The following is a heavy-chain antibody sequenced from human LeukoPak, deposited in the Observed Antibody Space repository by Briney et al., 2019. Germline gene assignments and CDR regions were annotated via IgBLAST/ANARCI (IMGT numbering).Heavy chain of an antibody. CDR3: AREEYYYDSSGYLFDY. D-gene: IGHD3-22*01. CDR1: GGSISSSSYY. CDR2: IYYSGST. J-gene: IGHJ4*02. V-gene: IGHV4-39*07. Sequence: SETLSLTCTVSGGSISSSSYYWGWIHQPPGKGLEWIGSIYYSGSTYYNPSLKSRVTISVDTSKNQFSLKLSSVTAADTAVYYRAREEYYYDSSGYLFDYWGQGTLVTVSS.